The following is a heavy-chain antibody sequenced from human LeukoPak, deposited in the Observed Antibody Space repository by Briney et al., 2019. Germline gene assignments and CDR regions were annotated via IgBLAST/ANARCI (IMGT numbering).Heavy chain of an antibody. CDR2: IAPGNGNT. CDR1: GYTFTPYN. D-gene: IGHD2-21*01. Sequence: ASVKVSCKASGYTFTPYNIHWVRQAPGQRLEWMGWIAPGNGNTKYSQKFQGRVTLTRDTSASTAYMELSSLTSEDTAVFYCARGAVIAHFDYWGQGTLVTVSS. V-gene: IGHV1-3*01. CDR3: ARGAVIAHFDY. J-gene: IGHJ4*02.